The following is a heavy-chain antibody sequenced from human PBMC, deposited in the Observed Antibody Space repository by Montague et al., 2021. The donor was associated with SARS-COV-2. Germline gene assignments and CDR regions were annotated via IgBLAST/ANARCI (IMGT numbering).Heavy chain of an antibody. J-gene: IGHJ6*02. CDR3: ARFETSKFYSSGMDV. Sequence: SLRLSCAASGFTFSSISMNWVRQAPGKRLERVSSISSESAYIVYAESVRGRFTISRDNAQNLLYLQMNSLRAEDTAVYYCARFETSKFYSSGMDVWGQGTTVTVSS. V-gene: IGHV3-21*01. CDR1: GFTFSSIS. CDR2: ISSESAYI. D-gene: IGHD2-15*01.